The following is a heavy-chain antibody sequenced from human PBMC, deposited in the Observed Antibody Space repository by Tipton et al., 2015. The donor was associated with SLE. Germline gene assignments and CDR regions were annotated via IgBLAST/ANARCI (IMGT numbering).Heavy chain of an antibody. CDR2: IFYTGST. D-gene: IGHD6-13*01. Sequence: GLVKPSETLSLTCTVSGGSISSYFWTWIRQPPGKGLEWIGHIFYTGSTRYNPSLKSRVTISVDTSKSQIFLKLSSVTAADTAVYYCARLVSWPYYFDYWGQGTLVTVSS. CDR1: GGSISSYF. V-gene: IGHV4-59*12. CDR3: ARLVSWPYYFDY. J-gene: IGHJ4*02.